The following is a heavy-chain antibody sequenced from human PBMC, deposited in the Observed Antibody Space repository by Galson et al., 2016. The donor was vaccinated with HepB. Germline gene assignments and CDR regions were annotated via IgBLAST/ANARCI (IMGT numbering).Heavy chain of an antibody. CDR2: IYQSGDT. CDR3: ARGAYYSGSGSRFDS. V-gene: IGHV4-30-2*01. Sequence: TLSLTCAVSGASITSGRYSWGWLRLPPGEGLEWIGYIYQSGDTCYTPSLRSRVSISLDKSKNQFSLRLNSVTAADTAVYYCARGAYYSGSGSRFDSWGQGTLVTVSS. D-gene: IGHD3-10*01. CDR1: GASITSGRYS. J-gene: IGHJ4*02.